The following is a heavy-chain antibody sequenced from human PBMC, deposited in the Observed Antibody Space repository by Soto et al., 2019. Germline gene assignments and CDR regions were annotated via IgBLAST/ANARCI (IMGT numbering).Heavy chain of an antibody. V-gene: IGHV3-23*01. CDR2: ISSSGDAT. J-gene: IGHJ6*02. D-gene: IGHD3-3*01. CDR3: AKNGDFWSWGMDV. CDR1: GFTFSTYA. Sequence: PGGSLRLSCAASGFTFSTYAMTWVRQAPGKGLEWVSIISSSGDATYYLDSVKGRLTISRDNSRNTLNLQMNSLRAEDTAVYYCAKNGDFWSWGMDVWGLGTTVTVSS.